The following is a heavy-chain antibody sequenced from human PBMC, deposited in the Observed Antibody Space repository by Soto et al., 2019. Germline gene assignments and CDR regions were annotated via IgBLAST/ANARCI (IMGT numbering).Heavy chain of an antibody. J-gene: IGHJ4*02. Sequence: QVQLVQSGTEVKKPGSSVKVSCKASGGTFRNYPINWVRQAPGQGLEWMGSIFPLTDIPDYAQNFQARLTISADKSTSTAYMELSSLPSDDTAIYFCARGPLLVLNYFDSWGQGTLVTVSS. CDR3: ARGPLLVLNYFDS. D-gene: IGHD3-10*01. V-gene: IGHV1-69*02. CDR2: IFPLTDIP. CDR1: GGTFRNYP.